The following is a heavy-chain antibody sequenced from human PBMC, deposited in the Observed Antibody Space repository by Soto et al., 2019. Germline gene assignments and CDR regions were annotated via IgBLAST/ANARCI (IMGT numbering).Heavy chain of an antibody. CDR1: GYSIISGYY. V-gene: IGHV4-38-2*01. J-gene: IGHJ5*02. CDR3: GIGPHWVPYYDDSRPYTFDKWFDP. D-gene: IGHD3-22*01. Sequence: SETLSLPGAVSGYSIISGYYWGWLRQSPGKGLEWIGSIYHVVSTYYNQSLNSRVTLSIDMTNKHVSLILNSVTAADTAVYYCGIGPHWVPYYDDSRPYTFDKWFDPCGQGTLLTFSS. CDR2: IYHVVST.